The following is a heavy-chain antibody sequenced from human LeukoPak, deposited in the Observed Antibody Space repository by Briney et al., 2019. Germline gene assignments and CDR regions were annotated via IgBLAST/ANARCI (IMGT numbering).Heavy chain of an antibody. J-gene: IGHJ6*02. Sequence: ASVKVSCKASGGTFSSYAISWVRQAPGQGLEWRGGIIPILGIANYAQKFQGRVTITADKSTSTAYMELSSLRSEDTAVYYCARDRYYDFWSGYHYYYGMDVWGQGTTVTVPS. D-gene: IGHD3-3*01. CDR2: IIPILGIA. CDR1: GGTFSSYA. V-gene: IGHV1-69*10. CDR3: ARDRYYDFWSGYHYYYGMDV.